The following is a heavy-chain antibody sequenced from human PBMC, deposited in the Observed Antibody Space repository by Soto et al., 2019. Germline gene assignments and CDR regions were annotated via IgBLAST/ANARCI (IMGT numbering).Heavy chain of an antibody. CDR1: GGIFSNFA. J-gene: IGHJ4*02. D-gene: IGHD6-19*01. CDR3: ARVGLGAYDC. CDR2: IIPTLGTP. Sequence: QVQLVQSGAEVKKPGSSVKVSCKASGGIFSNFAFNWMRQAPGQGLEWMGGIIPTLGTPHYAQKFLGRVTITADESTRTVYMEMSSLTVEDTAVYYWARVGLGAYDCWGQGTLVIVSS. V-gene: IGHV1-69*01.